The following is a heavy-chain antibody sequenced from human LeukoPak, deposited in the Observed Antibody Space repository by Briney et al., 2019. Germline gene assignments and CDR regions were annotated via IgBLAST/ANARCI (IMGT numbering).Heavy chain of an antibody. V-gene: IGHV4-34*01. CDR1: GGSFSDHY. CDR3: ARSRFLNMSPLDY. D-gene: IGHD2/OR15-2a*01. J-gene: IGHJ4*02. CDR2: INHSGST. Sequence: SETLSLTCDVYGGSFSDHYWNWIRQPPGKGLEWIGEINHSGSTNYKSSLESRVTMSVDTSKNQFSLRLSSVTAADTAVYYCARSRFLNMSPLDYWGQGTLVTVSS.